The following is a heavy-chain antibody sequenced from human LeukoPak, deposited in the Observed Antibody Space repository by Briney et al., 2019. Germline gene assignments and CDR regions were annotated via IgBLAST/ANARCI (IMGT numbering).Heavy chain of an antibody. D-gene: IGHD3-9*01. Sequence: GGSLRLSCAASGFTFSNYAMSWVRQAPGKGLEWVSAITGSGGGAYYADSVKGRFTISRDNSKNTLYLQMNSLRAEDTAVYYCAKWGDYDVLTGYYDPDYWGQGTLVTVSS. CDR1: GFTFSNYA. V-gene: IGHV3-23*01. CDR2: ITGSGGGA. CDR3: AKWGDYDVLTGYYDPDY. J-gene: IGHJ4*02.